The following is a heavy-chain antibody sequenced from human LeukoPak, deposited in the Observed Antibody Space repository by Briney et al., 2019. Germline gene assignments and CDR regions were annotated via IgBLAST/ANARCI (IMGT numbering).Heavy chain of an antibody. CDR2: IQPGGSTR. Sequence: GGSLRLSCAASGFPFSSRWLHWVRQAPGQGLEWVSRIQPGGSTRNYADSVEGRFTVSRDDAKNTLFLQMNSLRAEDTAVYFCTRDFSYGYFDYWGQGALVIVSS. V-gene: IGHV3-74*01. D-gene: IGHD5-18*01. CDR1: GFPFSSRW. J-gene: IGHJ4*02. CDR3: TRDFSYGYFDY.